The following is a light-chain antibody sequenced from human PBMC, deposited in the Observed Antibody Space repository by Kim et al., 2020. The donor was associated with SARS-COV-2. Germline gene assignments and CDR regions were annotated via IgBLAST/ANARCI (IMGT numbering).Light chain of an antibody. Sequence: LTQPASVSGSPGQSITISCTGTSSDVGAYNYVYWYQHHPGKAPKLMIYEVNNRPSGVSNRFSGSKSGNTASLTISGLQAEDEADYYCNSYTKSATLVFGGGTQLTVL. CDR2: EVN. V-gene: IGLV2-14*01. CDR3: NSYTKSATLV. J-gene: IGLJ3*02. CDR1: SSDVGAYNY.